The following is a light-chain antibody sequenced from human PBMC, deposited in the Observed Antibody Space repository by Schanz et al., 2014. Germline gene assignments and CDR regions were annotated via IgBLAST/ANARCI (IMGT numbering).Light chain of an antibody. V-gene: IGKV4-1*01. CDR1: QSVLYTSDSKNY. Sequence: DIVMTQSPDSLPVSLGERATIHCKSSQSVLYTSDSKNYLAWYQHKPGQPPKLLISWASTRESGVPDRFTGSGSGTDFTLTISGLQAEDVAVYYCQQYYSTPLTFGPGTKVDIK. CDR3: QQYYSTPLT. CDR2: WAS. J-gene: IGKJ3*01.